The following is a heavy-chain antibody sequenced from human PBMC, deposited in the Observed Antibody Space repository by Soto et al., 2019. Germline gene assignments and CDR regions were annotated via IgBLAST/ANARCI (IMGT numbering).Heavy chain of an antibody. CDR2: IYYIGST. Sequence: SETLSLTCTVSGGSISSSSYYWGWIRQPPGKGLVCFWSIYYIGSTYYNPSFKIRVTFSVDTSKNHFSLKLSSLTAADTAVYYCARKGGYSYGGDWGQGTLVTVSS. CDR3: ARKGGYSYGGD. V-gene: IGHV4-39*01. J-gene: IGHJ4*02. CDR1: GGSISSSSYY. D-gene: IGHD5-18*01.